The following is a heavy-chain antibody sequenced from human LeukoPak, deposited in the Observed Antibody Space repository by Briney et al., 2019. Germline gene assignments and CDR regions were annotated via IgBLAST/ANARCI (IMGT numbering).Heavy chain of an antibody. Sequence: SETLSLTWTVSGGSISSYYWSWIRQPPGKGLEWIGYIYYSGSTNYNPSLKSRVTISVDTSKNQFSLKLSSVTAADTAVYYCARQGWVYYYDSSGLDAFDIWGQGTMVTVSS. CDR1: GGSISSYY. D-gene: IGHD3-22*01. CDR2: IYYSGST. J-gene: IGHJ3*02. CDR3: ARQGWVYYYDSSGLDAFDI. V-gene: IGHV4-59*08.